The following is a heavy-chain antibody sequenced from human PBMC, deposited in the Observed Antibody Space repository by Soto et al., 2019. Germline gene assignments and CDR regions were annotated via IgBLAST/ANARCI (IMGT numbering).Heavy chain of an antibody. D-gene: IGHD3-22*01. J-gene: IGHJ4*02. CDR1: GGTFSSYA. CDR2: IIPIFGTA. CDR3: ARAYYYDSSGYQSPFDY. Sequence: ASVKVSCKASGGTFSSYAISWVRQAPGQGLEWMGGIIPIFGTANYAQKFQGRVTITADESTSTAYMELSSLRSEDTAVYYCARAYYYDSSGYQSPFDYWGQGTLVTVSS. V-gene: IGHV1-69*13.